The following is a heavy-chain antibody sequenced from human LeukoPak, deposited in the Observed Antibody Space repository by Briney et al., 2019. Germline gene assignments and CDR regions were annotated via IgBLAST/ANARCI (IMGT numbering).Heavy chain of an antibody. Sequence: PGGSLRLSCAASGFTFSSYEMNWVRQAPGKGLEWVSYISSSGSTIYYADSVKGRFTISRDNAKNSLYLQMNSLRAEDTAVYYCAKDITHYYDSSGYYYDPPTADYWGQGTLVTVSS. J-gene: IGHJ4*02. CDR1: GFTFSSYE. V-gene: IGHV3-48*03. D-gene: IGHD3-22*01. CDR3: AKDITHYYDSSGYYYDPPTADY. CDR2: ISSSGSTI.